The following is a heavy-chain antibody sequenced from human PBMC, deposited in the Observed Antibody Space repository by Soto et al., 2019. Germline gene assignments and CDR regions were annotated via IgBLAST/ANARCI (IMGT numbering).Heavy chain of an antibody. D-gene: IGHD2-15*01. J-gene: IGHJ4*02. CDR1: GYTLTELS. CDR2: FDPEDGET. V-gene: IGHV1-24*01. CDR3: ATFPYCSGGSGTNIRGGAFDY. Sequence: ASVKVSCKVSGYTLTELSMHWVRQAPGKGPEWMGGFDPEDGETIYAQKFQGRVTMTEDTSTDTAYMELSSLRSEDTAVYYCATFPYCSGGSGTNIRGGAFDYWGQGTLVTVSS.